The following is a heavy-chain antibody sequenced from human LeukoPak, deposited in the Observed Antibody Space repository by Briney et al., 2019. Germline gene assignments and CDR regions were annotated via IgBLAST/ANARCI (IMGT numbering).Heavy chain of an antibody. CDR1: GFTVSTNY. CDR2: IFSGGDT. D-gene: IGHD1-14*01. CDR3: ARDSHRDYMDV. J-gene: IGHJ6*03. V-gene: IGHV3-53*01. Sequence: GGSLRLSCAASGFTVSTNYMTWVRQAPGRGLEWVSVIFSGGDTYYADSVKGRFTISRDTSKNPIYLQMNNLRAEDTAVYYCARDSHRDYMDVWGKGTTVTVSS.